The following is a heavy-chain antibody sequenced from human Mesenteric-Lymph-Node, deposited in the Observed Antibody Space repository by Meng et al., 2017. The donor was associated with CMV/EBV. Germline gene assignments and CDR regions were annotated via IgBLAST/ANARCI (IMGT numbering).Heavy chain of an antibody. Sequence: GESLKISCAASGFTFDTYAMSWVRQAPGKGLEWVSLLNGSGGSTYYANSVKGRFTISRDNSKNTLYLQMSSLRAEDAAIYFCAKVIMIRGLLAEPQYYFDFWGQGTLVTVSS. CDR2: LNGSGGST. V-gene: IGHV3-23*01. J-gene: IGHJ4*02. CDR3: AKVIMIRGLLAEPQYYFDF. D-gene: IGHD3-10*01. CDR1: GFTFDTYA.